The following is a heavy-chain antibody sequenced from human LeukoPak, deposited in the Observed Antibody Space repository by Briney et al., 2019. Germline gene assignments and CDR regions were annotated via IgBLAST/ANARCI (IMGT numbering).Heavy chain of an antibody. CDR1: GFTFSSYW. D-gene: IGHD3-16*01. Sequence: PGGSLRLSCAASGFTFSSYWMSWVRQAPGKGLEWVSNIKQDGSDKYYVDSVKGRFTISRDNAKNALYLQMNSLRAEDTAVYYCSRERSLEGGDPYGYFDFWGQGTMVTVSS. CDR3: SRERSLEGGDPYGYFDF. J-gene: IGHJ4*02. V-gene: IGHV3-7*03. CDR2: IKQDGSDK.